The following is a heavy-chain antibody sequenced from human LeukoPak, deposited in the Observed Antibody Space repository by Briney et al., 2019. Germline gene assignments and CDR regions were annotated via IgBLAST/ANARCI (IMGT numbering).Heavy chain of an antibody. CDR1: GYTFTNYG. CDR3: VREVTMVRGVITFYHYNGMDV. D-gene: IGHD3-10*01. V-gene: IGHV1-18*01. J-gene: IGHJ6*02. CDR2: ISAYNGYT. Sequence: EASVKVSCKASGYTFTNYGISWVRQAPGQGLEWMGWISAYNGYTNYAQIFQGRVTMTTDASTSTAYMELRSLRSDDTAVYYCVREVTMVRGVITFYHYNGMDVWGQGTAVTVSS.